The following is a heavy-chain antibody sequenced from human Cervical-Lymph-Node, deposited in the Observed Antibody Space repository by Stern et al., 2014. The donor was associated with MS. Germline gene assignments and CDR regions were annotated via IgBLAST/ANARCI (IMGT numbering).Heavy chain of an antibody. V-gene: IGHV1-46*01. Sequence: HLVQSGAEVKKPGASVKGSCKAAGYTFTSYNMHWVRQAPGQGLEGKVIINPSGGSTSYAQKFQGRVTMTRDTSTSTVYMELSSLRSEDTAVYYCARYANYYGSGSYSDYWGQGTLVTVSS. D-gene: IGHD3-10*01. CDR3: ARYANYYGSGSYSDY. J-gene: IGHJ4*02. CDR1: GYTFTSYN. CDR2: INPSGGST.